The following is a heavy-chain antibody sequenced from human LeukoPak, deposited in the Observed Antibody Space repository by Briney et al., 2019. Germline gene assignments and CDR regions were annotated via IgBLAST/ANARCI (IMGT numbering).Heavy chain of an antibody. V-gene: IGHV4-4*02. CDR2: VHLDGRT. J-gene: IGHJ4*02. CDR1: GGSVINTNW. CDR3: AREGGFYRPLDY. D-gene: IGHD3-3*01. Sequence: SETLSLTCGVSGGSVINTNWWTWVRQPPGKGLEWIGEVHLDGRTNYNPYLESRLTMSVDVAENLVSLNLPAVTAADTAVYYCAREGGFYRPLDYSGQGTLVTVSS.